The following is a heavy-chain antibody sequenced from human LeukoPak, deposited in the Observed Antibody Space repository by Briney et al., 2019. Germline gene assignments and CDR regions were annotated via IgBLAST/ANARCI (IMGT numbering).Heavy chain of an antibody. CDR2: IIPIFGTA. J-gene: IGHJ4*02. V-gene: IGHV1-69*05. D-gene: IGHD1-26*01. Sequence: SVKVSFKSSVGTFSSYAISWVRQAPGQGLEWMGGIIPIFGTANYAQKFQGRVTITTDESTSTAYMELSSLRSEDTAVYYCARDSGSYLYFDYWGQGTLVTVSS. CDR1: VGTFSSYA. CDR3: ARDSGSYLYFDY.